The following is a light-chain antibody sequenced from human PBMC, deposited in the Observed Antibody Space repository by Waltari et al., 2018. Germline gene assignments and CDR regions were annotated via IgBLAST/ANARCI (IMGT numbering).Light chain of an antibody. CDR3: VQGTHWPYA. Sequence: DVVLIQSPLSLSVTLGQPASISCRSRQSLLHSDGNTYLNWFQHMPGQSPRRLIYKVSHRESGVPDRFSGSGSGTDFTLEISRVEAEDLGVFYCVQGTHWPYALGQGTKLEIK. J-gene: IGKJ2*01. V-gene: IGKV2-30*02. CDR2: KVS. CDR1: QSLLHSDGNTY.